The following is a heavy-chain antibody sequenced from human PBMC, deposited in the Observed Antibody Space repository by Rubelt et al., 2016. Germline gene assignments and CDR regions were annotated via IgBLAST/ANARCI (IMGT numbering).Heavy chain of an antibody. V-gene: IGHV1-2*02. J-gene: IGHJ4*02. CDR2: INPNSGGT. CDR3: ARTKTVEMATIPLAY. Sequence: QVQLVQSGAEVKKPGASVKVSCKASGYTFTGYYMHWVRQAPGQGLEWMGWINPNSGGTNYDQRFQGRVTMTRDTSISTAYMELSRLRSDDTAVYYCARTKTVEMATIPLAYWGQGTLVTVSS. D-gene: IGHD5-24*01. CDR1: GYTFTGYY.